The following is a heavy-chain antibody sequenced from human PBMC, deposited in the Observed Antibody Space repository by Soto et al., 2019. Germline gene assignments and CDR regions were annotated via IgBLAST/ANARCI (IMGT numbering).Heavy chain of an antibody. CDR3: ARDLSEDYYGMDV. CDR1: GYTFTGYY. V-gene: IGHV1-2*04. J-gene: IGHJ6*02. CDR2: INPNSGGT. Sequence: QVQLVQSGAEVKKPGASVKVSCKASGYTFTGYYMHWVRQAPGQGLEWMGWINPNSGGTNNAQKFQGWVTMTRDTSISTAYMELSRLRSDDTAVYYCARDLSEDYYGMDVWGQGTTVTVSS.